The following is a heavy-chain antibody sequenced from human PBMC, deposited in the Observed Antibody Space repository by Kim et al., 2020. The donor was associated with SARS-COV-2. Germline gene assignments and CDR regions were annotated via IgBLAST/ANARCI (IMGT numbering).Heavy chain of an antibody. CDR3: ARDQESHLSVGATTHNWFDP. CDR1: GYTFTSYG. V-gene: IGHV1-18*01. CDR2: ISAYNGNT. D-gene: IGHD1-26*01. J-gene: IGHJ5*02. Sequence: ASVKVSCKASGYTFTSYGISWVRQAPGQGLEWMGWISAYNGNTNYAQKLQGRVTMTTDTSTSTAYMELRSLRSDDTAVYYCARDQESHLSVGATTHNWFDPWGQGTLVTVSS.